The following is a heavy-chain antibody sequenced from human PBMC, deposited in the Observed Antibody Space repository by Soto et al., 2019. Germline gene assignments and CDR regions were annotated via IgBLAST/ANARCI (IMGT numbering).Heavy chain of an antibody. CDR2: IDYYGST. CDR1: GGSISGYY. J-gene: IGHJ6*02. CDR3: ARVQTSCPKWRCWGYYYYGMDV. Sequence: SETLSLTCTVSGGSISGYYWSWIRQPPGKRLEWIGYIDYYGSTNYNPSLKSRVTISVDTSKNQFSLKLSSVTAADTAVYYCARVQTSCPKWRCWGYYYYGMDVWGQGTTVTVSS. V-gene: IGHV4-59*12. D-gene: IGHD2-2*01.